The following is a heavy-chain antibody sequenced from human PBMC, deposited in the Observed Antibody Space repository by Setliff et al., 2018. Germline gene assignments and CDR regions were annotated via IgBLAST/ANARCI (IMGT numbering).Heavy chain of an antibody. CDR3: ASSGYDVGGAFDI. CDR1: GYTFTSYA. Sequence: ASVKVSCKASGYTFTSYAMNWVRQAPGQGLEWLGWINTNTGNPTYAQGFTGRFVCSLVTSVSTAYLQISSLKAEDTAVYYCASSGYDVGGAFDIWGQGTMVTVSS. D-gene: IGHD5-12*01. J-gene: IGHJ3*02. CDR2: INTNTGNP. V-gene: IGHV7-4-1*02.